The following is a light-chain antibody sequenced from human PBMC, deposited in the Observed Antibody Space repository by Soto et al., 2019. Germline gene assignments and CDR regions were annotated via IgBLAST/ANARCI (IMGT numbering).Light chain of an antibody. CDR3: SSYTSSSLHV. CDR2: DVS. V-gene: IGLV2-14*03. J-gene: IGLJ1*01. Sequence: QSALTQPASVSGSPGQSITISCTGTSSDVGGYNYVSWYQQHPGKAPKLMIYDVSNRPSGVSNRFSGSKSGNTASLTISGFQAEDEADYYCSSYTSSSLHVFATGTKVTVL. CDR1: SSDVGGYNY.